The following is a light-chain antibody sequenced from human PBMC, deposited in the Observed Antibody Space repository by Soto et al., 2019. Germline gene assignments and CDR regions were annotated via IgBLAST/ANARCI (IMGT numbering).Light chain of an antibody. CDR3: NSYTGSSTYV. CDR1: SSDVGSYNR. J-gene: IGLJ1*01. Sequence: QSALTQPPSVSGSPGQSVAISCTGTSSDVGSYNRVSWYQQPPGAAPKLMIYEVSNRPSGVPDRFSGSKSGNTASLTISGVQDEDEADYYCNSYTGSSTYVFGTGTKLTVL. CDR2: EVS. V-gene: IGLV2-18*02.